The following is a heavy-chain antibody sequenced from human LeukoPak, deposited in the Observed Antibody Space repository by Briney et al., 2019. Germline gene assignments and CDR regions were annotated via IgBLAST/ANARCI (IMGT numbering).Heavy chain of an antibody. CDR3: AQLTAYEILTGYLGAFDI. V-gene: IGHV5-51*01. Sequence: GESLKISRKGSGYSFTSYWIGWVRQMPGKGLEWMGIIYPGDSYTRYSPSFQGQVTISADKSISTAYLQWSSLKASDSAFFYCAQLTAYEILTGYLGAFDIWGQGTMVTVSS. CDR1: GYSFTSYW. D-gene: IGHD3-9*01. J-gene: IGHJ3*02. CDR2: IYPGDSYT.